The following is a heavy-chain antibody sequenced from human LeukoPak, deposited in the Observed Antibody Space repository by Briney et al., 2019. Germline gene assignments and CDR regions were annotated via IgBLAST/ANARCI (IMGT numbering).Heavy chain of an antibody. CDR3: ARGWVTVPVPFDY. D-gene: IGHD1-20*01. V-gene: IGHV3-21*01. CDR2: ISSSSDYI. CDR1: GFTFDDYA. J-gene: IGHJ4*02. Sequence: GGSLRLSCAASGFTFDDYAMNWVRQAPGKGLEWVSSISSSSDYIYYADSVKGRFTISRDNAKNSLYLQMNSLRAEDTAVYYCARGWVTVPVPFDYWGQGTLVTVSS.